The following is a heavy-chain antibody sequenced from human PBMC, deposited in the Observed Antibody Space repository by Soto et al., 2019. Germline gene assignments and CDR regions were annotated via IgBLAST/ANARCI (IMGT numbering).Heavy chain of an antibody. V-gene: IGHV3-23*01. D-gene: IGHD6-6*01. CDR3: AIDIRSSAKVFCY. CDR1: GFTFSSYT. Sequence: EVQLLESGGGLVQPGGSLRLSCAASGFTFSSYTMCWVRQAPGKGLEWVSTVTGSGSGTYYADSVKGRFNISRDNSKKTLYLQTNYLTAEDTAVYYCAIDIRSSAKVFCYWGQGTLVIVCS. CDR2: VTGSGSGT. J-gene: IGHJ1*01.